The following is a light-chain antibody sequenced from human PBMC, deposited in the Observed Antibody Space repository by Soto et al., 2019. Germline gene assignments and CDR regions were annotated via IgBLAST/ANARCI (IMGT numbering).Light chain of an antibody. CDR2: AAS. CDR1: QGISNY. V-gene: IGKV1-27*01. CDR3: QEYNSAPFT. J-gene: IGKJ3*01. Sequence: DIQMTQSPSSLSASVGDRVTITCRASQGISNYLAWYQHKPGKGPKLLIYAASTLQSGVPSRFSGSGSGTDFTLTISSPQPVAVATYYCQEYNSAPFTFGPGTNVDIK.